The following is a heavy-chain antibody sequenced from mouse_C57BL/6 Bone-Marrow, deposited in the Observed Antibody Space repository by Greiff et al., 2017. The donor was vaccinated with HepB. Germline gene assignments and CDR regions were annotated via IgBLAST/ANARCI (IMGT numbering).Heavy chain of an antibody. CDR3: GRGLRPHY. J-gene: IGHJ2*01. D-gene: IGHD1-2*01. CDR1: GFTFSDYG. CDR2: ISSGSSTI. V-gene: IGHV5-17*01. Sequence: EVKLMESGGGLVKPGGSLKLSCAASGFTFSDYGMHWVRQAPEKGLEWVAYISSGSSTIYYADTVKGRFTISRDTAKNSLFLQMTSLRSEDTAMYYCGRGLRPHYWGQGTTLPVAS.